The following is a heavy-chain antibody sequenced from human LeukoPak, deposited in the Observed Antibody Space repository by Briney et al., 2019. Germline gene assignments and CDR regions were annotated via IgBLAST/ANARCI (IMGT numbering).Heavy chain of an antibody. CDR2: ITYDGMNK. Sequence: GGSLRLSCAASGFTFSNYGMHWVRQAPGKGLEWVAGITYDGMNKFYADSVQGRSTISRDNSKNTLYLQMNSLRAEDTAVYYCARDGGDTVTSPFDYWGQGTLVTVSS. D-gene: IGHD4-17*01. V-gene: IGHV3-30*03. CDR1: GFTFSNYG. J-gene: IGHJ4*02. CDR3: ARDGGDTVTSPFDY.